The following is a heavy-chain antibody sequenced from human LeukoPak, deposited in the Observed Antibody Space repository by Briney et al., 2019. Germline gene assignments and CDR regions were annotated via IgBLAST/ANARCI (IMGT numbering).Heavy chain of an antibody. D-gene: IGHD3-3*01. CDR1: GGTFSSYA. Sequence: SVKVSCKASGGTFSSYAISWVRQAPGQGLEWMGGIIPILGIANYAQKFQGRVTITADKSTSTAYMELSSLRSDDTAVYYCARGFTIFGDFDYWGQGTLVTVSS. J-gene: IGHJ4*02. V-gene: IGHV1-69*10. CDR3: ARGFTIFGDFDY. CDR2: IIPILGIA.